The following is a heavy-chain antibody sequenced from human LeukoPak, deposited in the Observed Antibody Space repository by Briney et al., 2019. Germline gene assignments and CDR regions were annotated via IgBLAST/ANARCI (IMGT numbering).Heavy chain of an antibody. J-gene: IGHJ3*02. V-gene: IGHV1-2*02. CDR3: ARDYYDIIGSEYDTFAI. Sequence: ASVKVSCKASGYSFTDYYMYWVRQAPGQGLERMGWINPNSGGTNSAQSFQGRVTMTRDTSISTVYMELSRLRSDDTAIYYCARDYYDIIGSEYDTFAIWGQGTMVTVSS. CDR2: INPNSGGT. CDR1: GYSFTDYY. D-gene: IGHD3-16*01.